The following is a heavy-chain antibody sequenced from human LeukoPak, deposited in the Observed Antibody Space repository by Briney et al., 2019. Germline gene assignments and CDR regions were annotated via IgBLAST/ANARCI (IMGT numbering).Heavy chain of an antibody. Sequence: ASVKVSCKASGYAFTGYYIHWVRQAPGQGLEWMGWISAYNGNTNYAQKLQGRVTMTTDTSTSTAYMELRSLRSDDTAVYYCARDLYDSSGYYSSDAFDIWGQGTMVTVSS. D-gene: IGHD3-22*01. V-gene: IGHV1-18*04. CDR3: ARDLYDSSGYYSSDAFDI. CDR2: ISAYNGNT. J-gene: IGHJ3*02. CDR1: GYAFTGYY.